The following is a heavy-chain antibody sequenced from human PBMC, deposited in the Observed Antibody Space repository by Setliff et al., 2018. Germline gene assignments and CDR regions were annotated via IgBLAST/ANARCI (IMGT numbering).Heavy chain of an antibody. D-gene: IGHD6-19*01. V-gene: IGHV1-69*05. Sequence: PSVKVSCKASGGTFSSYAISWVRQAPGQGLEWMGGIIPIFGTANYAQKFQGRVTITTDESTSTAYMELSSLRSEDTAVYYCARGGLVEQWLVANGAFDIWGQGTMVTVSS. CDR2: IIPIFGTA. CDR3: ARGGLVEQWLVANGAFDI. J-gene: IGHJ3*02. CDR1: GGTFSSYA.